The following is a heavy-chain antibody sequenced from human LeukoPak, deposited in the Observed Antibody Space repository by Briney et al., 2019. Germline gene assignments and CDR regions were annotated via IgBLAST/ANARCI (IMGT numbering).Heavy chain of an antibody. D-gene: IGHD2-2*01. Sequence: PSETLSLTCTVSGGSISSGDYYWSWIRQPSEKGLEWIGYIYYSGSTYYNPSLKSRVTISVDTSKNQFSLKLSSVTAADTAVYYCARVDIVVVPAAIMGYYYYMDVWGKGTTVTVSS. CDR1: GGSISSGDYY. J-gene: IGHJ6*03. V-gene: IGHV4-30-4*08. CDR3: ARVDIVVVPAAIMGYYYYMDV. CDR2: IYYSGST.